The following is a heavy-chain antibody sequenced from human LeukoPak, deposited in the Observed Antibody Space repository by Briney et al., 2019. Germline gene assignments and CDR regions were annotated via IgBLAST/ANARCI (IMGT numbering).Heavy chain of an antibody. V-gene: IGHV4-34*01. D-gene: IGHD3-22*01. Sequence: SETLSLTCGVYGGSFSDYYWSWIRQPPGKGLEWIGKINHSGSTNYNPSLKSRVTISVDASKNQFSLKLSSVTAADTAVYYCARGDKLTYYYDSSGSGTLDYWGQGTLVTVSS. CDR2: INHSGST. CDR3: ARGDKLTYYYDSSGSGTLDY. CDR1: GGSFSDYY. J-gene: IGHJ4*02.